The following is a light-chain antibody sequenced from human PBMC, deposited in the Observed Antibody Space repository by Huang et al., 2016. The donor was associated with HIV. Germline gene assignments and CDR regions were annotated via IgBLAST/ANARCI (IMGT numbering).Light chain of an antibody. CDR2: GTS. CDR1: QSVYSN. V-gene: IGKV3-15*01. Sequence: EIVMTQSPATLSVSPGERATLSCTASQSVYSNLAWYQHKPGQAPRLLIYGTSTRATGSQARFRGGGSGTAWTLTVSSLQSEDVAVYYCQQYNNWTPLTFSGGTKVEIK. J-gene: IGKJ4*01. CDR3: QQYNNWTPLT.